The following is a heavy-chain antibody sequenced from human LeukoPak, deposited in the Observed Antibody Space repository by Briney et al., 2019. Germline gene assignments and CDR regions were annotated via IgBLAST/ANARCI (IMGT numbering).Heavy chain of an antibody. CDR1: GYSISSGYY. CDR3: ARHDRIVTFDY. V-gene: IGHV4-38-2*02. D-gene: IGHD3-22*01. Sequence: SETLSLTCTVSGYSISSGYYWGWIRQPPGKGLEWIGSIYHSGSTYYNPSLKSRVTISVDASKNQFSLKLSSVTAADTAVYYCARHDRIVTFDYWGQGTLVTVSS. CDR2: IYHSGST. J-gene: IGHJ4*02.